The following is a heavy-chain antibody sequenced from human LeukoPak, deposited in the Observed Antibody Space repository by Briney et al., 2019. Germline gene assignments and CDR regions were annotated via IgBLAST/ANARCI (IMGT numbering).Heavy chain of an antibody. D-gene: IGHD3-9*01. Sequence: ASVKVSCKASGYTFTSYDINWVRQATGQGLEWMGWMNPNSGNTGYAQKFQGRVTITRNTSISTAYMELSRLRSDDTAVYYCAREDDILTGYRHFDYWGQGTLVTVSS. J-gene: IGHJ4*02. CDR1: GYTFTSYD. V-gene: IGHV1-8*03. CDR3: AREDDILTGYRHFDY. CDR2: MNPNSGNT.